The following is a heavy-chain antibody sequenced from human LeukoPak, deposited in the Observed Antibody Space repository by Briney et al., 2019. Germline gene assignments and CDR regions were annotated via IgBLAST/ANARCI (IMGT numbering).Heavy chain of an antibody. D-gene: IGHD6-19*01. CDR3: ARVSRWFLAVAGYADF. Sequence: PSETLSLTCAFSGGSFSGYSWSWIRQTPGQGQEWIGETNHRGSANYNPSLKSRVTISVDASKSQSSLKLSSVTAADTAVYYCARVSRWFLAVAGYADFWGQGTQVTVSS. J-gene: IGHJ4*02. V-gene: IGHV4-34*01. CDR1: GGSFSGYS. CDR2: TNHRGSA.